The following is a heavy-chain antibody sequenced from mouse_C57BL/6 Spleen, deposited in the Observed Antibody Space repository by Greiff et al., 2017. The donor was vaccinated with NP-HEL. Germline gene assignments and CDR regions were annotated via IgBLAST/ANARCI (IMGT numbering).Heavy chain of an antibody. V-gene: IGHV1-15*01. CDR1: GYTFTDYE. CDR3: TILSWFAY. J-gene: IGHJ3*01. Sequence: QVHVKQSGAELVRPGASVMLSCKASGYTFTDYEMHWVKQTPVHGLEWIGAIDPETGGTAYNQKFKGKAILTADKSSSTAYMELRSLTSEDSAVYYCTILSWFAYWGQGTLVTVSA. CDR2: IDPETGGT. D-gene: IGHD1-1*02.